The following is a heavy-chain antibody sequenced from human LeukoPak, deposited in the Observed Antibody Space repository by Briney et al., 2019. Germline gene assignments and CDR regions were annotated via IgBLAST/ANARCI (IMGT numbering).Heavy chain of an antibody. CDR1: GYTFTNYG. J-gene: IGHJ5*02. CDR2: ISAYNGNT. D-gene: IGHD3-16*02. V-gene: IGHV1-18*01. Sequence: ASVKVSCKASGYTFTNYGISWVRQAPGQGLEWMGWISAYNGNTNYAQKFQGRITMTTDTSTSTAYMELRSLRSDDTAVYYCARDNSVGDIAWWFDPWGQGTLVTVSS. CDR3: ARDNSVGDIAWWFDP.